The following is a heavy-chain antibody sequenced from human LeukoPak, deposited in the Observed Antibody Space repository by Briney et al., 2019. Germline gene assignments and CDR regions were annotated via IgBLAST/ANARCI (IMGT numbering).Heavy chain of an antibody. CDR1: GGSFSGYY. V-gene: IGHV4-34*01. D-gene: IGHD2-2*01. CDR3: ARGVVVVPAAIFHYYYYMDV. CDR2: INHSGST. J-gene: IGHJ6*03. Sequence: SETLSLTCAVYGGSFSGYYWSWIRQPPGKGLEWIGEINHSGSTNYNPSLKSRVTISVDTSKNQFSLKLSSVTAADTAVYYCARGVVVVPAAIFHYYYYMDVWGKGTTVTVSS.